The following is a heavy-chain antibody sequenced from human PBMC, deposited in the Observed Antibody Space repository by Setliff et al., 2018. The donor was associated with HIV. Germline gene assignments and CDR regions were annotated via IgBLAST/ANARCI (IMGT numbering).Heavy chain of an antibody. J-gene: IGHJ3*02. D-gene: IGHD3-22*01. CDR2: INAGNGNT. V-gene: IGHV1-3*01. CDR3: ARGGGGYYYVGAVDI. Sequence: ASVKVSCKASGYTFTSYAMHWVRQAPGQRLEWMGWINAGNGNTKYSQRFQGRVTITRDTSASTAYMELSSLRSEDTAVYYCARGGGGYYYVGAVDIWGQGTVVTVSS. CDR1: GYTFTSYA.